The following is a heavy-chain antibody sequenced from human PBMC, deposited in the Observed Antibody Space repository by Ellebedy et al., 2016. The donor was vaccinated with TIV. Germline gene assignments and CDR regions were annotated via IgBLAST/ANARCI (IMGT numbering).Heavy chain of an antibody. CDR1: GFNFNIFD. D-gene: IGHD3-10*01. J-gene: IGHJ4*02. CDR3: ASDWRMDRGIIKSVSDY. Sequence: GESLKISCAASGFNFNIFDMHWVRQAPGEGLEWVAVISHDGRNKYYADSVKGRFTISRDNSKNTLDLQMNSLRAEDTAVYYCASDWRMDRGIIKSVSDYWGQGTLVTVSS. V-gene: IGHV3-30*04. CDR2: ISHDGRNK.